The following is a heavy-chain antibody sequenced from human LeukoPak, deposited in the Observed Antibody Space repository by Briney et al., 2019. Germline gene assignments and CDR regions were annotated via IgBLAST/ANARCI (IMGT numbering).Heavy chain of an antibody. J-gene: IGHJ3*02. D-gene: IGHD3-22*01. V-gene: IGHV3-33*01. CDR2: IWYDGSNK. CDR1: GLTFSSYG. Sequence: PGRSLRLSCAASGLTFSSYGMHWVRQAPGKGLEWVAVIWYDGSNKYYADSVKGRFTISRDNSKNTLYLQMNSLGAEGTAVYYCARDARYYYDSSGYYSDAFDIWGQGTMVTVSS. CDR3: ARDARYYYDSSGYYSDAFDI.